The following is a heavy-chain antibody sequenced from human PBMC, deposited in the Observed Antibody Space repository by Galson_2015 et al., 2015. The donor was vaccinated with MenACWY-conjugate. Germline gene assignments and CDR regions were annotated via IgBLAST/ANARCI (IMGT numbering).Heavy chain of an antibody. V-gene: IGHV6-1*01. J-gene: IGHJ4*02. CDR3: ARRYYDILTGYYTLDY. CDR1: GDSVSSNSAA. D-gene: IGHD3-9*01. CDR2: TYYRSKWYN. Sequence: CAISGDSVSSNSAAWNWIRQSPSRGLEWLGRTYYRSKWYNDYAVSVKSRITINPDTSKNQFSLQLNSVTPEDTAVYYCARRYYDILTGYYTLDYWGQGTLVTVSS.